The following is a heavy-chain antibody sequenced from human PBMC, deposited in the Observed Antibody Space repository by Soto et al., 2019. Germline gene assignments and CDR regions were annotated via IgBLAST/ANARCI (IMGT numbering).Heavy chain of an antibody. Sequence: ASVKVSCKASGYTFTSYDINWVRQATGQGLEWMGWMNPNSGNTGYAQKFQGRVTMTRNTSISTAYMELSSLRSEDTAVYYCARGRWHIVVVTAIYYGMDVWGQGTTVTVS. D-gene: IGHD2-21*02. CDR2: MNPNSGNT. J-gene: IGHJ6*02. V-gene: IGHV1-8*01. CDR3: ARGRWHIVVVTAIYYGMDV. CDR1: GYTFTSYD.